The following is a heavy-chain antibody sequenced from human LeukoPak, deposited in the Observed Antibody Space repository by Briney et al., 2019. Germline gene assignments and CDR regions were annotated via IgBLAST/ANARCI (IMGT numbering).Heavy chain of an antibody. CDR2: IGTSSTTI. CDR1: GFTFSSYT. V-gene: IGHV3-48*01. D-gene: IGHD3-10*01. J-gene: IGHJ4*02. Sequence: PGGSLRLSCAASGFTFSSYTMNWVRQPPGKGLEWVSNIGTSSTTIYYADSVKGRFTISRDNAKNSLYLQMNSLRAEDTAVYYCARISGTTPRYWGQGTLVTVSS. CDR3: ARISGTTPRY.